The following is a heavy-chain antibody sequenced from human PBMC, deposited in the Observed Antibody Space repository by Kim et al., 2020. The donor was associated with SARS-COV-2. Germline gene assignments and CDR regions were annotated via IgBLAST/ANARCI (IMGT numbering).Heavy chain of an antibody. J-gene: IGHJ2*01. CDR2: ICTAGDT. CDR3: ARGGSSGYSYWYFDL. Sequence: GGSLRLSCAASGFTFSSYDMHWVRQATGKGLEWVSAICTAGDTYNPGSVKSRFTISRENAKNYLYLQMNSLRAGDTAVYYCARGGSSGYSYWYFDLWGRGPRVTVS. V-gene: IGHV3-13*01. CDR1: GFTFSSYD. D-gene: IGHD3-22*01.